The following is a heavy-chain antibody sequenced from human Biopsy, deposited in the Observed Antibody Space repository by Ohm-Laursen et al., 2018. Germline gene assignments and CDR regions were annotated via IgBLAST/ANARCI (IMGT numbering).Heavy chain of an antibody. D-gene: IGHD3-9*01. Sequence: SLRLSCAATGFTFSSHGMHWVRQAPGKGLEWVAHFSYDGINKHYAGSVKGRFTISRDNSKNTLSLQMNSLRVEDTAMYYCLREAATGYYRTADFWGQGTLVTVSS. V-gene: IGHV3-30*03. CDR2: FSYDGINK. CDR1: GFTFSSHG. CDR3: LREAATGYYRTADF. J-gene: IGHJ4*02.